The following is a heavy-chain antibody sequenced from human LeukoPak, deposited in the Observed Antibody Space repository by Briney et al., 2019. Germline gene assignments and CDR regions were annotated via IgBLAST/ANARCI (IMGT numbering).Heavy chain of an antibody. CDR3: AKDQQRFLEWSPSDY. V-gene: IGHV3-23*01. CDR1: GFTFSNAW. D-gene: IGHD3-3*01. Sequence: PGGSLRLSCAASGFTFSNAWMSWVRQAPGKGLEWVSAISGSGGSTYYADSVKGRFTISRDNSKDTLFLQMNSLRPEDTAVYYCAKDQQRFLEWSPSDYWGQGTLVTVSS. J-gene: IGHJ4*02. CDR2: ISGSGGST.